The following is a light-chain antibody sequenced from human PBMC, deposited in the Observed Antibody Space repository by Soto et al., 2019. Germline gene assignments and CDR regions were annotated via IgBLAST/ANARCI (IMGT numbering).Light chain of an antibody. CDR2: GAS. Sequence: IPMSQSPSTVSAPVGDRDTIACRASQNISPWLAWYQQKPGKAPKLLIYGASSLEGGVPSRFSGSGSGTDFTLTISSLQPDDFPTYYCQPYISSATFGQVTNVAIK. CDR3: QPYISSAT. CDR1: QNISPW. J-gene: IGKJ1*01. V-gene: IGKV1-5*01.